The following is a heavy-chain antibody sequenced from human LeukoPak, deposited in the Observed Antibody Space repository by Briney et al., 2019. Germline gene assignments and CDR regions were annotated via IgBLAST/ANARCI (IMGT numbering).Heavy chain of an antibody. J-gene: IGHJ3*02. Sequence: GGSLRLSCAASGFTFSSYSMNWVRQAPGKGLEWVSSISSSSSYIYYADSVKGRFTISRDNAKNSLYLQMNSLRAEDTAVYYCTRQRPRSVLRFLEWLSFDAFDIWGQGTMVTVSS. D-gene: IGHD3-3*01. CDR1: GFTFSSYS. CDR2: ISSSSSYI. V-gene: IGHV3-21*01. CDR3: TRQRPRSVLRFLEWLSFDAFDI.